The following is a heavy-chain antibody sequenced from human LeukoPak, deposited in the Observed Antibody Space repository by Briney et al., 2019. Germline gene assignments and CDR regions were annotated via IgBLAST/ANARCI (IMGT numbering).Heavy chain of an antibody. CDR3: AKALNVLVPSTSRSFDP. CDR2: ISDGGAAT. Sequence: GGSLRHTCAASGFTFSNYAMTWVRQAPGKGLEWVSTISDGGAATYYADSVKGRFTISRDNSKNTLSLQMNSLRAEDTAVYYCAKALNVLVPSTSRSFDPWGQGT. V-gene: IGHV3-23*01. J-gene: IGHJ5*02. D-gene: IGHD2-2*01. CDR1: GFTFSNYA.